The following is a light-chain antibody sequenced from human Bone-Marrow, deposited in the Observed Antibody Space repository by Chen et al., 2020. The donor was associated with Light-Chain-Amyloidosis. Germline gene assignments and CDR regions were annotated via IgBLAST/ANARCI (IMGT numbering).Light chain of an antibody. V-gene: IGKV1-5*01. CDR1: QSISSW. CDR2: DAT. CDR3: QQYNSYSPT. J-gene: IGKJ1*01. Sequence: DTQMTQSPSTLSASVGDRVTITCRASQSISSWLGWYQQKPGRAPKLLIYDATSLESGVPSRFSGSQSGTEFTLTISRLQPDDFATYYYQQYNSYSPTFGQGTKVEIK.